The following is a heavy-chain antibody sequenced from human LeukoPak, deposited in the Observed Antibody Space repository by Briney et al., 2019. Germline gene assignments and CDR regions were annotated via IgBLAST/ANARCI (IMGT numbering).Heavy chain of an antibody. CDR3: ARGRGYTTLDY. J-gene: IGHJ4*02. CDR1: GFTFSNYW. V-gene: IGHV3-74*01. Sequence: GGSLRLSCAASGFTFSNYWMYWVRQAPGKGLVWVSHLSSDGSRTSYADSVKGRFTISRDNANNTLYLQMNSLRAEDTAVYYCARGRGYTTLDYWGQGTLVTVSS. CDR2: LSSDGSRT. D-gene: IGHD5-18*01.